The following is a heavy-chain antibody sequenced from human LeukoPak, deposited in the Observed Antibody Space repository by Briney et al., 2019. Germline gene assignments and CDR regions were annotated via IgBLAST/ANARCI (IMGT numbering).Heavy chain of an antibody. CDR1: GASFTTYW. CDR2: IYHRDSDT. CDR3: ASASRGRYSSGWSSFDS. D-gene: IGHD6-19*01. Sequence: GEALKISCKGSGASFTTYWIGWVRQMPGRGLEWMGIIYHRDSDTRYSPPFQGQVTISADKSISTAYLQWSSLKASDTAMYYCASASRGRYSSGWSSFDSWGQGTLVTVSS. V-gene: IGHV5-51*01. J-gene: IGHJ4*02.